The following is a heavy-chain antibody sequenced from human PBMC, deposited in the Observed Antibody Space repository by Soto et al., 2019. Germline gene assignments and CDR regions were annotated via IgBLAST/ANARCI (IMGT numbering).Heavy chain of an antibody. CDR2: IYYSVST. Sequence: PSETLSLTCTVSGGSISSGDYYWSWIRQPPGKGLEWIGYIYYSVSTYYNPSLKSRVTISVDTSKNQFSLKLSSVTAADTAVYYCARVDDYVWGSYALGMDVWGQGTTVTVSS. CDR1: GGSISSGDYY. J-gene: IGHJ6*02. CDR3: ARVDDYVWGSYALGMDV. D-gene: IGHD3-16*01. V-gene: IGHV4-30-4*01.